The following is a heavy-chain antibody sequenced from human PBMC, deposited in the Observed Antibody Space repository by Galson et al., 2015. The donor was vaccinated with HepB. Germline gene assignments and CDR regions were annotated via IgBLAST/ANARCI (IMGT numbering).Heavy chain of an antibody. D-gene: IGHD2-2*01. Sequence: SVKVSCKASGYTFTSYAMHWVRQAPGQRLEWVGRINAGNGNTKYSQKFQGRVTITRDTSASTAYMELSSLRSEDTAVYYCARPSHSAIVVVPAAIYWYFDLWGRGTLVPVSS. CDR2: INAGNGNT. CDR1: GYTFTSYA. J-gene: IGHJ2*01. V-gene: IGHV1-3*01. CDR3: ARPSHSAIVVVPAAIYWYFDL.